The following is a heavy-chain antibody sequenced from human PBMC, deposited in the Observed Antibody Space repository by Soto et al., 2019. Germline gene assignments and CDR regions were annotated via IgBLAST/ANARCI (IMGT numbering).Heavy chain of an antibody. CDR2: ITESGATK. J-gene: IGHJ5*02. Sequence: EVQLLESGGNLVQPGGSLRLSCAASGFYFASYVMSWVRQAPGKGLEFVSSITESGATKYYADSVKGRFTISRDNSKSILYLQMNSLGAEDTAIYCCAPLWRDGDCEVSWGQGVQVSVSS. CDR3: APLWRDGDCEVS. CDR1: GFYFASYV. V-gene: IGHV3-23*01. D-gene: IGHD2-21*02.